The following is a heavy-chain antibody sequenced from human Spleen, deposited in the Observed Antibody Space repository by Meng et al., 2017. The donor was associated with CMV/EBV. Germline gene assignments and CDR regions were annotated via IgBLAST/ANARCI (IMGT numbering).Heavy chain of an antibody. V-gene: IGHV4-4*09. CDR1: GASVTYYY. Sequence: GSLRLSCPVSGASVTYYYWSWIRQSPGKGLEWIGYIYNRGTTNYNPSLKSRVSMSVDTSENQFSLKLTSETAADTAVYYCAGHERGDGLDPWGQGTLVTVSS. CDR3: AGHERGDGLDP. CDR2: IYNRGTT. D-gene: IGHD2-21*02. J-gene: IGHJ5*02.